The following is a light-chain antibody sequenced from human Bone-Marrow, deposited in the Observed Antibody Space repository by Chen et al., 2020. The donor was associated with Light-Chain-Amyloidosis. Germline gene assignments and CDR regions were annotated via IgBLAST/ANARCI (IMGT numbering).Light chain of an antibody. V-gene: IGLV3-25*03. CDR2: RDT. J-gene: IGLJ2*01. CDR1: DLPTKY. Sequence: SYELTQPPSVSVAPGQTARITCSGDDLPTKYAYWYQQKPGQAPVLVVQRDTERASGISERFSGSSSGTTATLTISGGQAEDAADYHCQSAYSSGTYEVIFGGGTKLTV. CDR3: QSAYSSGTYEVI.